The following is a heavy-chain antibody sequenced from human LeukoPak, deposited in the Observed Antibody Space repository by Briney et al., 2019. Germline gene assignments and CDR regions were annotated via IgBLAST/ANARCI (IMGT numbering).Heavy chain of an antibody. CDR3: AEDGDGGSDVFDV. V-gene: IGHV1-24*01. J-gene: IGHJ3*01. D-gene: IGHD7-27*01. CDR2: FGSEDGET. CDR1: GYTLNDLS. Sequence: ASVKVSCKLSGYTLNDLSIHWVRQVPGKGLQWMGGFGSEDGETVYAENFQGRVIMTGDTSTDTAYMDLTSLRSEDTDVYYCAEDGDGGSDVFDVWGQGTIVTVSS.